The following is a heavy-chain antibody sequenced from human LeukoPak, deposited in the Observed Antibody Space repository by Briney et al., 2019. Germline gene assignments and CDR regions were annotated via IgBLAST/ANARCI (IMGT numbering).Heavy chain of an antibody. CDR1: GFTFSDYY. CDR3: ARAFFVTTGAFDI. CDR2: ISSSGSTI. D-gene: IGHD4-17*01. Sequence: GGSLRLSCAASGFTFSDYYMSWIRQSPGKGLEWVSYISSSGSTIYYADSVKGRFTISRDNAKNSLYLQMNSLRAEDTAVYYCARAFFVTTGAFDIWGQGTMVTVSS. J-gene: IGHJ3*02. V-gene: IGHV3-11*01.